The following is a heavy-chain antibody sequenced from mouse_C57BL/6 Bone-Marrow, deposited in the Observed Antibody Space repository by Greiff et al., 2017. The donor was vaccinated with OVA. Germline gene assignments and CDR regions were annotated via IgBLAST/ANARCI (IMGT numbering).Heavy chain of an antibody. CDR1: GYTFTSYW. D-gene: IGHD2-5*01. CDR3: AREAPYYSNYWFAY. Sequence: QVQLKQPGAELVRPGTSVKLSCKASGYTFTSYWMHWVKQRPGQGLEWIGVIDPSDSYTNYNQKFKGKATLTVDTSSSTAYMQFSSLTSEDSAVYYCAREAPYYSNYWFAYWGQGTLVTVSA. CDR2: IDPSDSYT. J-gene: IGHJ3*01. V-gene: IGHV1-59*01.